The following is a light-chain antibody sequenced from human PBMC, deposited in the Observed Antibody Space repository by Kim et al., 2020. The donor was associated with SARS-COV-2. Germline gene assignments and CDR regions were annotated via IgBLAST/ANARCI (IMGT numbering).Light chain of an antibody. J-gene: IGKJ4*01. V-gene: IGKV3-20*01. CDR2: GGG. CDR3: QRHGAI. Sequence: GERADLAGRESKSSDRNELAWDKQKPGQGPRRIIEGGGSRATDIADRFSGSGCGTDFTLTISRMEGEDAETDDCQRHGAIFGGGTKVEIK. CDR1: KSSDRNE.